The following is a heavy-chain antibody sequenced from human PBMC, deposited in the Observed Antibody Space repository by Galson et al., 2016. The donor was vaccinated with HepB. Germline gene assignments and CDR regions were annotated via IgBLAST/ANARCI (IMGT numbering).Heavy chain of an antibody. CDR3: ARVGFYSGNYYLDY. D-gene: IGHD3-3*01. J-gene: IGHJ4*02. Sequence: SVKVSCKASGYTFNSYGITWVRQAPGKGLEWMGWLSAYNGATNYAQNFQGRVTMTTERFTTTAYMELRSLRFDDTAVYYCARVGFYSGNYYLDYGGQGTLVSVSS. CDR1: GYTFNSYG. CDR2: LSAYNGAT. V-gene: IGHV1-18*01.